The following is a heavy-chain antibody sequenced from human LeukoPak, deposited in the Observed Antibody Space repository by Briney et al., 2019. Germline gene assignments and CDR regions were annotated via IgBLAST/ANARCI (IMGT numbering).Heavy chain of an antibody. J-gene: IGHJ4*02. V-gene: IGHV4-39*01. Sequence: SETLSLTCTVSGGSISSISYYWGWIRQPPGKGPEWIGSIYYSGNTYYNPSLKSRVTISIDTSNNQFSLKLSTVTAADTAVYYCARGFRRTSYGGNLPLDYWGQGTLVTVSS. D-gene: IGHD4-23*01. CDR2: IYYSGNT. CDR3: ARGFRRTSYGGNLPLDY. CDR1: GGSISSISYY.